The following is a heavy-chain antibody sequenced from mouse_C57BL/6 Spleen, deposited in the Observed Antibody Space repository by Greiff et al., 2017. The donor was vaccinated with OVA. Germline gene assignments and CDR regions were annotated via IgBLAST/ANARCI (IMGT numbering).Heavy chain of an antibody. V-gene: IGHV1-64*01. Sequence: QVQLQQPGAELVKPGASVKLSCKASGYTFTSYWMHWVKQRPGQGLEWIGMIHSNSGSTNYNEKFKSKATLTVDKSSSTAYMQLSSLTSEDSAVYYCAEGYYDYDGRDGYAMDYWGQGTSVTVSS. D-gene: IGHD2-4*01. CDR3: AEGYYDYDGRDGYAMDY. CDR2: IHSNSGST. CDR1: GYTFTSYW. J-gene: IGHJ4*01.